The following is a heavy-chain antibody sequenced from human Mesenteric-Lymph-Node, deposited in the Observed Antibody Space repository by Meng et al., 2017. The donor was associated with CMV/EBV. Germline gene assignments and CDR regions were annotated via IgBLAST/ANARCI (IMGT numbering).Heavy chain of an antibody. CDR3: AKAAIFGPVNWFDP. V-gene: IGHV3-21*01. D-gene: IGHD3/OR15-3a*01. J-gene: IGHJ5*02. Sequence: GESLKISCAASGFTFSDYSLNWVRQAPGKGLEWVSCISSRSTYIYYADSVKGRFTISRDNSKNTLYLQMNSLRAEDTAVYYCAKAAIFGPVNWFDPWGQGTLVTVSS. CDR2: ISSRSTYI. CDR1: GFTFSDYS.